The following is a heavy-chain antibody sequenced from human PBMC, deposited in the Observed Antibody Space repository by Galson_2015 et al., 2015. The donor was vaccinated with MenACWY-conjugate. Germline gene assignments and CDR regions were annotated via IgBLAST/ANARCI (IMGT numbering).Heavy chain of an antibody. J-gene: IGHJ4*02. Sequence: SLRLSCAASGFTVSSNFMNWLRQAPGKGPEWVADIYWDGNTYYADSVRGRFTISRDNSKNTLYLQMNGLRVEDTAVYYCTREDNCVFHYWGRRALVTVAS. D-gene: IGHD1-1*01. CDR3: TREDNCVFHY. CDR2: IYWDGNT. V-gene: IGHV3-53*01. CDR1: GFTVSSNF.